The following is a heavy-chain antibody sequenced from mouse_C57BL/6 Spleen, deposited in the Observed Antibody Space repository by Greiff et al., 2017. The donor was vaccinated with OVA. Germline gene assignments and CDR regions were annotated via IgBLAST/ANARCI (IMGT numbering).Heavy chain of an antibody. D-gene: IGHD1-1*01. CDR3: ARWTTVVADYYAMDY. V-gene: IGHV1-26*01. CDR1: GYTFTDYY. Sequence: VQLQQSGPELVKPGASVKISCKASGYTFTDYYMTWVKQSHGKSLEWIGDINPNNGGTSYNQKFKGKATLTVDKSSSTAYMELRMLTSEDSAVYSCARWTTVVADYYAMDYWGQGTSVTVSS. J-gene: IGHJ4*01. CDR2: INPNNGGT.